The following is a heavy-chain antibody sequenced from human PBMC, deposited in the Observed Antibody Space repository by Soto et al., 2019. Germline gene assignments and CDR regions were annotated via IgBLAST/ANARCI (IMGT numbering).Heavy chain of an antibody. V-gene: IGHV1-69*02. Sequence: SMKVSLKGFGGTLNSYTINWGRQAPGQGLEWMGRIIPILGIANYAQKFQGRVTITADKSTSTAYMELTGLRSEDTAVYYCARGPDYAGYIDYWGQGSLVTVSS. CDR2: IIPILGIA. CDR3: ARGPDYAGYIDY. CDR1: GGTLNSYT. J-gene: IGHJ4*02. D-gene: IGHD4-17*01.